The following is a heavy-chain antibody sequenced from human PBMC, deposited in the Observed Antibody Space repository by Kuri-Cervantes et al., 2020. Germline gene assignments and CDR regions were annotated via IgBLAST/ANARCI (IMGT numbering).Heavy chain of an antibody. Sequence: ALVKVSCKASGYTFTSYAMNWVRQAPGQGLEWMGWINTNTGNPTYAQGFTGRFVFSLDTSVSTAYLQISSLKAEDTAVYYCARGRGFRQQRWFDPWGQGTLVTVSS. CDR2: INTNTGNP. CDR3: ARGRGFRQQRWFDP. CDR1: GYTFTSYA. V-gene: IGHV7-4-1*02. D-gene: IGHD6-13*01. J-gene: IGHJ5*02.